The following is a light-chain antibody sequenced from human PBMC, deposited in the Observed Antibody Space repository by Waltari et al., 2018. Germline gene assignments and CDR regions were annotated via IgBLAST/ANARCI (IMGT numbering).Light chain of an antibody. Sequence: EIVLTQSPGPLSLSPGERAPLSCRASPSVGRSLTWYQQKPGQAPRLLIYGASSRATGIPDRFSGSGSGTDFSLTISRLEPEDFALYYCQHYVRLPVSFGQGTKVDIK. CDR2: GAS. CDR3: QHYVRLPVS. CDR1: PSVGRS. J-gene: IGKJ1*01. V-gene: IGKV3-20*01.